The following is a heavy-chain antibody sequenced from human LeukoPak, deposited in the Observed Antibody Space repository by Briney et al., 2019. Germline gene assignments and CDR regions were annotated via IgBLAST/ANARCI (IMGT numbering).Heavy chain of an antibody. Sequence: PGVSLRLSCAASGFTFSSYAMSWARQAPGKGLEWVSAISGSGGSTYYADSVKGRFTISRDNSKNTLYLQMNRLRAEDTAVYYCAKSPPDSSGYVDYWGQGTLVTVSS. J-gene: IGHJ4*02. V-gene: IGHV3-23*01. D-gene: IGHD3-22*01. CDR2: ISGSGGST. CDR3: AKSPPDSSGYVDY. CDR1: GFTFSSYA.